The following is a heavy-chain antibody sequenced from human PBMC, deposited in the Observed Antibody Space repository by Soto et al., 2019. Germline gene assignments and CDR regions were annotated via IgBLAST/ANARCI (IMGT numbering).Heavy chain of an antibody. CDR2: LNAYNGNT. J-gene: IGHJ5*02. CDR3: AIYVLYSTSGDRRFDP. Sequence: QVQLVQSGGEVKKPGASVRVSCKASGYTFNSYGISWVRQAPGQGLEWMGWLNAYNGNTNYAQKFQGRVSMTTDTSTSTAYLELRSLGSDDTAVYYCAIYVLYSTSGDRRFDPWGQGTLVTVSS. CDR1: GYTFNSYG. D-gene: IGHD6-6*01. V-gene: IGHV1-18*01.